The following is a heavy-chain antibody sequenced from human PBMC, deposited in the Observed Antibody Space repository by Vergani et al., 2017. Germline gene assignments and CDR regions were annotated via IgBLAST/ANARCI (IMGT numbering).Heavy chain of an antibody. Sequence: EVQLLESGGDLVQPGGSLRLSCAASGFTFNHYAMHWVRQAPGKGLEWVSGSSGSGGSTYYAGSVKGRFTISRDSSKNTLYLQMNSLSAGDTAVYYCAKAKPRNSGYDYLYYYHAMDVWCQGTTVTVSS. CDR3: AKAKPRNSGYDYLYYYHAMDV. J-gene: IGHJ6*02. CDR2: SSGSGGST. V-gene: IGHV3-23*01. CDR1: GFTFNHYA. D-gene: IGHD5-12*01.